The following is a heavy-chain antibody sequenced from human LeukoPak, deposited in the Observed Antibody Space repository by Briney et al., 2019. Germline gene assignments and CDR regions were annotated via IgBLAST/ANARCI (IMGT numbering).Heavy chain of an antibody. CDR2: IYTSGST. CDR1: GGSISSYY. CDR3: ARDRLYDILTGYFNWFDP. D-gene: IGHD3-9*01. J-gene: IGHJ5*02. Sequence: SETLSLTCTVSGGSISSYYWSWIRQPPGKGLEWIGYIYTSGSTNYNPSLKSRVTMSVDTSKNQFSLKLSSVTAADTAVYYCARDRLYDILTGYFNWFDPWGQGTLVTVSS. V-gene: IGHV4-4*08.